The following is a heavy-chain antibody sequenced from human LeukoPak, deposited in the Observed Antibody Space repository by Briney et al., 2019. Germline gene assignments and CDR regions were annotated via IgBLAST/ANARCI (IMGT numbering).Heavy chain of an antibody. CDR3: AKSKKGSAFAHFDF. Sequence: GGSLRLSCAASEFTFDDYAMHWVRQAPGKGLEWVSLITWDGGNTYYADSLKGRFTISRDNSKNSLYLQMNSLRAEDTALYYCAKSKKGSAFAHFDFWGQGTLVTVSS. V-gene: IGHV3-43D*03. J-gene: IGHJ4*02. CDR1: EFTFDDYA. D-gene: IGHD3-10*01. CDR2: ITWDGGNT.